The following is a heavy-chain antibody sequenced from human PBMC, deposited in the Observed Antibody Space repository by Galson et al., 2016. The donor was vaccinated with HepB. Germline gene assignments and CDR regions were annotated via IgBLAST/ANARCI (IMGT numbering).Heavy chain of an antibody. CDR2: ISAYKGDT. V-gene: IGHV1-18*01. CDR3: ARPRCSGGSCYYESWFDS. D-gene: IGHD2-15*01. CDR1: GYTFTSYG. Sequence: SVKVSCKASGYTFTSYGITWVRQAPGQGLEWMGWISAYKGDTASAQNLQGRVSMTTDTSTSTAYMELRSLTSDDTAVYYCARPRCSGGSCYYESWFDSWGQGTLVTVSS. J-gene: IGHJ5*01.